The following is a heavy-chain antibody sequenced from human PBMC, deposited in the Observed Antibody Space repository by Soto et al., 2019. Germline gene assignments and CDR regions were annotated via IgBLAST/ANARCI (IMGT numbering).Heavy chain of an antibody. V-gene: IGHV3-23*01. CDR1: GISFSSYV. Sequence: EVQLLESGGGLVQPGGSLRLSCAASGISFSSYVMSWVRQAPGKGPEWVSSISDSGGTTYYADSVKGRFTISRDHSKNTLYLPMRSVTAEDTAVYYCAKMKVPRRSTVIPVVLKPNFDYWGQGTLVTVSS. J-gene: IGHJ4*02. CDR3: AKMKVPRRSTVIPVVLKPNFDY. CDR2: ISDSGGTT. D-gene: IGHD3-22*01.